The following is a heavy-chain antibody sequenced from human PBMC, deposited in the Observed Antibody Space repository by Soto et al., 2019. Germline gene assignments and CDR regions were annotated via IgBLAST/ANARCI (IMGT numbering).Heavy chain of an antibody. J-gene: IGHJ4*02. Sequence: GGSLRLSCAASGFTFSSYSMNWVRQAPGKGLEWVSSISSTTNYIYYGDSMKGRFTISRDNAKNSLYLEMNSLRAEDTAVYYCARGSEDLTSNFDYWGQGTLVTVSS. V-gene: IGHV3-21*06. CDR2: ISSTTNYI. CDR1: GFTFSSYS. CDR3: ARGSEDLTSNFDY.